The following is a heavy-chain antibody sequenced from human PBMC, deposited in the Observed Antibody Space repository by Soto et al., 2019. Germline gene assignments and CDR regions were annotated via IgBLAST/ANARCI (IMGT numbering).Heavy chain of an antibody. CDR3: AIDFPEDMFLRPLDYYYCYYRMDV. V-gene: IGHV1-18*04. J-gene: IGHJ6*02. Sequence: ASVKVSCKASGYTFTSYGISWVGQAPGQGLEWMGWISAYNGNTNYAQKLQGRGTMTTDTSTSTAYMELRSLRSDETAVYYCAIDFPEDMFLRPLDYYYCYYRMDVWGQGTTVTVSS. CDR2: ISAYNGNT. D-gene: IGHD3-10*02. CDR1: GYTFTSYG.